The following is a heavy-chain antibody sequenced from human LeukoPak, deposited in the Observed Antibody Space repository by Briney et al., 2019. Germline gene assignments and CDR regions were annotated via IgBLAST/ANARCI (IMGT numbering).Heavy chain of an antibody. CDR1: GGSMSSYY. Sequence: SETLSLTCTVSGGSMSSYYWSWIRQPAGKGLEWIGRVYTSGNTNYNPSLKSRVTMSVDTSKNQFSLKLTSVTAADTAVYHCARGLSHSKDIWGQGTMVTVSS. CDR2: VYTSGNT. CDR3: ARGLSHSKDI. J-gene: IGHJ3*02. V-gene: IGHV4-4*07.